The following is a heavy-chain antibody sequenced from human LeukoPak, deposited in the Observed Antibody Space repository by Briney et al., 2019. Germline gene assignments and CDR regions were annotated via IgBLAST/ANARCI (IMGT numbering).Heavy chain of an antibody. V-gene: IGHV3-23*01. J-gene: IGHJ5*02. CDR1: GFTFSTYD. CDR2: ISRGGGST. Sequence: GGSLRLSCAAPGFTFSTYDMNSVCQAPGKGLEWVSEISRGGGSTYYADSVKARFTISRDNSKNTLYLQMNTLRVKGTAIYFCARVAWYPDGDAYYNYFDLWGQGTLVTVSS. CDR3: ARVAWYPDGDAYYNYFDL. D-gene: IGHD3-16*01.